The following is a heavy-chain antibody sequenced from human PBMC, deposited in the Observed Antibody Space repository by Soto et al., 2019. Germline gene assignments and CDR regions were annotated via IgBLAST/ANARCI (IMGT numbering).Heavy chain of an antibody. D-gene: IGHD1-1*01. J-gene: IGHJ4*02. V-gene: IGHV3-30-3*01. Sequence: QVQLVESGGGVGKPGRSLRLSCAAFGFTFSTHAMHWVRQAPGKGLECVAIVSFDGSNKYYADSVKGRFTISRDNSKNTLYLQMSGLTPEDTAVYYCARDQSAITTTGGGRIDHWGQGTLVTVSS. CDR1: GFTFSTHA. CDR2: VSFDGSNK. CDR3: ARDQSAITTTGGGRIDH.